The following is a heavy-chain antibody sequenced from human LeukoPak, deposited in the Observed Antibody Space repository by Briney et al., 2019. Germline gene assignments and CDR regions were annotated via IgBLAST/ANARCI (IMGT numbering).Heavy chain of an antibody. Sequence: GSSVKVSCKASGGTFSSYAISWVRQASGQGLELMGGIIPIFGTANYAQKFQGRVTITTDESTSTASMELSSLRSEATAVYYCAGGGAYYYGSGSYKSWGQGTLVTVSS. V-gene: IGHV1-69*05. D-gene: IGHD3-10*01. CDR1: GGTFSSYA. CDR3: AGGGAYYYGSGSYKS. CDR2: IIPIFGTA. J-gene: IGHJ5*02.